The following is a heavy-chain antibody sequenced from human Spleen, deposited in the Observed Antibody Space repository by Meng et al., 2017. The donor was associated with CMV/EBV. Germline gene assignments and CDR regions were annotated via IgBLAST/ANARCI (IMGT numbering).Heavy chain of an antibody. CDR2: IYSSGAT. CDR1: GFTVSDKY. Sequence: LSCAASGFTVSDKYMSWVRQAPGKGLEWIAVIYSSGATYYAHSVNDRFTLSRDNSKNTLYLVMNSLRPEDTAVYYCARGFDYLNFFDLWGPGALVTVSS. J-gene: IGHJ4*02. CDR3: ARGFDYLNFFDL. D-gene: IGHD3-9*01. V-gene: IGHV3-66*02.